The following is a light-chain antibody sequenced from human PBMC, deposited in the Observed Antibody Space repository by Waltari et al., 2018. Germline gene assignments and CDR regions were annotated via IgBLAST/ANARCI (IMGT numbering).Light chain of an antibody. J-gene: IGLJ2*01. V-gene: IGLV2-14*03. Sequence: QSALTQPASVSGSPGQSITISCTGTSSDVGGYNSVSWYQDHPGQAPKVIIYDVSDRPSGISERCSGSKSGNTASLTISGLQADDEADYYCSSQSSDNVVLFGGGTKLTVL. CDR3: SSQSSDNVVL. CDR1: SSDVGGYNS. CDR2: DVS.